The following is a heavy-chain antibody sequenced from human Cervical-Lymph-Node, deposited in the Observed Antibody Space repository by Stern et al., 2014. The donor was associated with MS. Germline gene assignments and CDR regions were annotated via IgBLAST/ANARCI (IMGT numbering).Heavy chain of an antibody. CDR2: IWCDGSNS. Sequence: VQLVESGGGVVQPGGSLRLSCAASGFTFSSSGMHWVRQAPGKGLEWLAIIWCDGSNSYYADSGKGRLTISRDNSKNTLYLQMNSLRAEDTAVYYCAREGGNTAEYFQHWGQGTLVTVSS. CDR3: AREGGNTAEYFQH. J-gene: IGHJ1*01. CDR1: GFTFSSSG. V-gene: IGHV3-33*01. D-gene: IGHD4-23*01.